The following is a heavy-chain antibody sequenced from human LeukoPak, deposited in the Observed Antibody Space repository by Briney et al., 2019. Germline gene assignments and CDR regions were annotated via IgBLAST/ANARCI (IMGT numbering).Heavy chain of an antibody. J-gene: IGHJ4*02. Sequence: GSLRLSCAASGFTVSSNYMSWVRQAPGKGLEWVSVIYSGGSTYYADSVKGRFTISRDNSKNTLYLQMNSLRAEDTAVYYCARGATVTTDYFDYWGQGTLVTVSS. CDR1: GFTVSSNY. V-gene: IGHV3-66*01. CDR2: IYSGGST. CDR3: ARGATVTTDYFDY. D-gene: IGHD4-11*01.